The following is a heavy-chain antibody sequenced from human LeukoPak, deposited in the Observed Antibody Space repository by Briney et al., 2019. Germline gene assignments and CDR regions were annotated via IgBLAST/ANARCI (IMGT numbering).Heavy chain of an antibody. CDR1: GSTFSSNA. J-gene: IGHJ5*02. CDR3: AKDVVASLPDNWFDP. CDR2: ISGSGGST. V-gene: IGHV3-23*01. D-gene: IGHD2-15*01. Sequence: GGSLRLSCEASGSTFSSNAMSWFRKVPGKGLDGVSAISGSGGSTYYADSVKGRFTISRDNSKNTLYLQMNSLRAEDTAVYYCAKDVVASLPDNWFDPWGQGTLVTVSS.